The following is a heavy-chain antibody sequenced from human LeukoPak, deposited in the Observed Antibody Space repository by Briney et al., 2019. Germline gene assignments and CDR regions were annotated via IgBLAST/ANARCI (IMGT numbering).Heavy chain of an antibody. V-gene: IGHV3-74*01. CDR2: INSDASVT. CDR1: GFTFSNYW. Sequence: GGTLRLSCAASGFTFSNYWMHWVRQTPGKGLVWVSRINSDASVTTYADSVKGRFTISRDNAKNSLYLQMNSLGPEDTAVYYCARDPYSGNYGNYYYYYMDVWGKGTTVTISS. J-gene: IGHJ6*03. D-gene: IGHD1-26*01. CDR3: ARDPYSGNYGNYYYYYMDV.